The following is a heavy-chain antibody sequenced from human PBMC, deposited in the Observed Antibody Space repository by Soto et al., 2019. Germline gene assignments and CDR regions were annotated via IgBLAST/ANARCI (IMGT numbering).Heavy chain of an antibody. V-gene: IGHV3-74*01. CDR3: TSDTFGLRDT. D-gene: IGHD3-16*01. Sequence: MQMVESGGGSVQPGGSLRLSCAASGFPFSHYWMHWVRQTPGKGLVWVSRINPAGTITNYADSVEGRFTISRDNADRALVLQMNSLSAEDTAIYYCTSDTFGLRDTWGQGTLVTVSS. CDR2: INPAGTIT. J-gene: IGHJ5*02. CDR1: GFPFSHYW.